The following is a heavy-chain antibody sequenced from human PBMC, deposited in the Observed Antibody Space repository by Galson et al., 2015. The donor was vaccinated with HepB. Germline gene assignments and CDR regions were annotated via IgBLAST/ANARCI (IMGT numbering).Heavy chain of an antibody. V-gene: IGHV1-46*03. CDR1: GYTFTSYY. Sequence: SVKVSCKASGYTFTSYYIPWVRQAPGQGLEWMGIINPSGGSPSYAQKFQGRVTMTRDTSTSTVYMELSSLRSEDTAVYYCARGGAEDTALGGWFDPWGQRSLVTVSS. CDR3: ARGGAEDTALGGWFDP. D-gene: IGHD5-18*01. CDR2: INPSGGSP. J-gene: IGHJ5*02.